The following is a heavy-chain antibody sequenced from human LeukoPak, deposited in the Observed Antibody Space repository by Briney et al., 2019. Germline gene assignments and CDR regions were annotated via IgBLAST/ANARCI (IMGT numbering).Heavy chain of an antibody. V-gene: IGHV4-59*01. Sequence: SETLSLTCTVSGGSISSYYWSWIRQPPVKALEWIGYIYYSGSTNYNPSLKSRVTISVDTSKNQFSLKLSSVTAADTAVYYCAGSHRPLDRLDYWGQGTLVTVSS. CDR2: IYYSGST. CDR3: AGSHRPLDRLDY. D-gene: IGHD2-15*01. CDR1: GGSISSYY. J-gene: IGHJ4*02.